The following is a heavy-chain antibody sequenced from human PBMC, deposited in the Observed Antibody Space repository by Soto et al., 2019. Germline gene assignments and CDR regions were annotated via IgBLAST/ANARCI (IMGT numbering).Heavy chain of an antibody. Sequence: QVQLQESGPGLVTPSETLSLTCTVSGDSISNYYWSWIRQPPGKGLEWIGYIYYSGSTNYNPSLKSRVTISGDTSKHQFSLKLSSVPAADTAVYYCARHLWVGSSWYLGAFDIWGQGTMVTVSS. CDR2: IYYSGST. CDR1: GDSISNYY. CDR3: ARHLWVGSSWYLGAFDI. D-gene: IGHD6-13*01. V-gene: IGHV4-59*08. J-gene: IGHJ3*02.